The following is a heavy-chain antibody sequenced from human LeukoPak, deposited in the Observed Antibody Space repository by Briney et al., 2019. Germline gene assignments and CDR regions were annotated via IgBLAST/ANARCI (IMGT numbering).Heavy chain of an antibody. CDR1: GYTFTGQF. CDR3: ARSGFSTGFYLDF. CDR2: IDPPSGTP. D-gene: IGHD6-19*01. J-gene: IGHJ4*02. V-gene: IGHV1-2*02. Sequence: ASVKVSCKASGYTFTGQFIRWLRQAPGQGLEWMGWIDPPSGTPHYAQKFQYAVTLTRDTSIGTTYMEVHRLPPDDTAVYYCARSGFSTGFYLDFWGQGTLISVSS.